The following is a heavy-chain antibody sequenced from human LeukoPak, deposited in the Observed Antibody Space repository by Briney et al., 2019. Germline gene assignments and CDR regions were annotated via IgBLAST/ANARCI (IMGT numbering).Heavy chain of an antibody. J-gene: IGHJ4*02. CDR2: SSSTI. Sequence: GGSLRLSCAASGFTFSSYSMSSSSTIYYADSVKGRFTISRDNAKNSQYLQMNSLRAEDTAVYYCASRHDYGDSDYWGQGTLVTVSS. D-gene: IGHD4-17*01. V-gene: IGHV3-48*01. CDR3: ASRHDYGDSDY. CDR1: GFTFSSYS.